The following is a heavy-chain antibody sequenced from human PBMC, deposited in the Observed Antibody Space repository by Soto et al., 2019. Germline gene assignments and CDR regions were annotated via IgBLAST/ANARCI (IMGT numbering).Heavy chain of an antibody. D-gene: IGHD3-3*02. CDR3: GRHGITIFGNLGWFDP. J-gene: IGHJ5*02. Sequence: SETLSLTCTVSGGSIGSSGSHWGWIRQPPGKGLEWIGTIGYSGTTYYHPSLKSRATISVDTSRNQFSLKLSSVTASDTAVYSCGRHGITIFGNLGWFDPWGQGTLVTVSS. CDR1: GGSIGSSGSH. CDR2: IGYSGTT. V-gene: IGHV4-39*01.